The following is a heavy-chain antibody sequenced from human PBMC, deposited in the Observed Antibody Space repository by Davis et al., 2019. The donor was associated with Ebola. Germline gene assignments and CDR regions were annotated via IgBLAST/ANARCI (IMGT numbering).Heavy chain of an antibody. J-gene: IGHJ4*02. V-gene: IGHV3-11*01. CDR3: AREARNSGGSLKMGGFDY. CDR2: ISSSGSTI. Sequence: GESLKISCAASGFTFSDYYMSWIRQAPGKGLEWVSYISSSGSTIYYADSVKGRFTISRDNAKNSLYLQMNSLRAEDTAVYYCAREARNSGGSLKMGGFDYWGQGTLVTVSS. D-gene: IGHD1-26*01. CDR1: GFTFSDYY.